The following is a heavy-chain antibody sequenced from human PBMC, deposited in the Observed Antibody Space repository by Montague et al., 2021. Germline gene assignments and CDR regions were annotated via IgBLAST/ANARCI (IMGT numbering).Heavy chain of an antibody. Sequence: SETLSLTCTVSSGSIFHAHWSWVRQPPGKGLEWLGSMFNCGATSNNPSLKIRVTMSIDTSTNQFSLKLSFVTAADTAVYYCAKQDYFVSGASYKGFDPWGQGILVTVSS. D-gene: IGHD3-10*01. J-gene: IGHJ5*02. CDR3: AKQDYFVSGASYKGFDP. CDR2: MFNCGAT. V-gene: IGHV4-59*08. CDR1: SGSIFHAH.